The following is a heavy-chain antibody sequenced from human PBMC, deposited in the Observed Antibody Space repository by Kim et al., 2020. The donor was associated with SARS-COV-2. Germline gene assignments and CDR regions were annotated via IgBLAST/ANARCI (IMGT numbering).Heavy chain of an antibody. Sequence: SETLSLTCTVSGGSISSYYWSWIRQPPGKGLEWIGYIYYSGSTNYNPSLKSRVTISVDTSKNQFSLKLSSVTAADTAVYYCAREYRVYDLTDAFDIWGQGTMVTVSS. CDR1: GGSISSYY. CDR2: IYYSGST. CDR3: AREYRVYDLTDAFDI. V-gene: IGHV4-59*13. J-gene: IGHJ3*02. D-gene: IGHD6-13*01.